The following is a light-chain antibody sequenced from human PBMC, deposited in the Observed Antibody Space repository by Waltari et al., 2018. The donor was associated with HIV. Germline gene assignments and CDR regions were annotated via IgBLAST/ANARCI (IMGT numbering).Light chain of an antibody. CDR1: QGISSW. J-gene: IGKJ1*01. V-gene: IGKV1-5*03. Sequence: DIQMTQSPSTLSASVGGRVTITCRASQGISSWLAWYQQKPGTAPKLLIYKASSLESGVPSRFSGSGSGTEFTLTISSLQPDDFSTYYCQQYNSYSPWTFGPGTKVEIK. CDR2: KAS. CDR3: QQYNSYSPWT.